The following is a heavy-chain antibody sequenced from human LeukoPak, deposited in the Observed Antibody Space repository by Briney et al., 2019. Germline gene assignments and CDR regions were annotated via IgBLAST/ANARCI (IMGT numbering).Heavy chain of an antibody. J-gene: IGHJ6*02. V-gene: IGHV3-21*01. CDR1: GFTFSSYS. Sequence: GVSLRLSCAASGFTFSSYSMNWVRQAPGKGLEWVSSISSSSSYIYYADSVKGRFTISRDNAKNSLYLQMNSLRAEDTAVYYCARSLYCSSTSCTEEDHYGMDVWGQGTTVTVSS. CDR3: ARSLYCSSTSCTEEDHYGMDV. D-gene: IGHD2-2*01. CDR2: ISSSSSYI.